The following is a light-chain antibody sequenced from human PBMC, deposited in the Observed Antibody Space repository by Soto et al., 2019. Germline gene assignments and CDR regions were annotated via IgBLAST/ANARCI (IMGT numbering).Light chain of an antibody. V-gene: IGLV4-69*01. CDR3: QTWGTGIHVV. CDR2: LDSDGSH. Sequence: QPVLTQSPSASASLGASVKLTCTLSSGHSSYAIAWYQQQPEKGPRYLMKLDSDGSHTKGDAIPDRFSGSSSGAERYLTISRLQSEDEADYYCQTWGTGIHVVFGGGTKLTVL. CDR1: SGHSSYA. J-gene: IGLJ2*01.